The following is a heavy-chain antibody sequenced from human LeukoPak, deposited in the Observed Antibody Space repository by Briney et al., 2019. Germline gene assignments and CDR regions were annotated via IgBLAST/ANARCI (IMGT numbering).Heavy chain of an antibody. V-gene: IGHV4-4*02. Sequence: SGTLSLTCAVSGGSISSSNWWSWVRQPPGKGLEWIGYIYYSGYTNYNPSLKSRVTISVDTSKNQFSLKLNSVTAADTAVYYCAKSNGYGLIDIWGQGTMVTVSS. D-gene: IGHD3-10*01. CDR2: IYYSGYT. CDR1: GGSISSSNW. J-gene: IGHJ3*02. CDR3: AKSNGYGLIDI.